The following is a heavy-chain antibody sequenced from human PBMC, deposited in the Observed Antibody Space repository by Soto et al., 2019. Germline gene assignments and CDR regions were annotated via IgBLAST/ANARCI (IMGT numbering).Heavy chain of an antibody. CDR1: GGSISSGGYS. Sequence: QLQLQESGSGLVKPSQTLSLTCAVSGGSISSGGYSWSWIRQPPGKGLEWIGYIYHSGSTYYNPSLKSRVTISVDRSKNQFSLKLSSVTAADTAVYYCAREADDSRGYPMAFAIWGQGTMVTVSS. CDR3: AREADDSRGYPMAFAI. V-gene: IGHV4-30-2*01. J-gene: IGHJ3*02. CDR2: IYHSGST. D-gene: IGHD3-22*01.